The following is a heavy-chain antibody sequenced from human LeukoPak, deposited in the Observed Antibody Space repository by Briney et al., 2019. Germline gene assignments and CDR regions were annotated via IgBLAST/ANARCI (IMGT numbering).Heavy chain of an antibody. Sequence: SETLSLTCAVYGGSFSGYYWSWIRQPPGKGLEWIGEINHSGSTNYNPSLKSRVTMSVDTSKNQFSLKLSSVTAADTAVYYCAREMATSGYFDYWGQGTLVTVSS. CDR3: AREMATSGYFDY. J-gene: IGHJ4*02. D-gene: IGHD5-24*01. CDR1: GGSFSGYY. CDR2: INHSGST. V-gene: IGHV4-34*01.